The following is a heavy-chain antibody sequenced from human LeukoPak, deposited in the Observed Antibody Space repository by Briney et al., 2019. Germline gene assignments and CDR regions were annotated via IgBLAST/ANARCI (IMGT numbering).Heavy chain of an antibody. V-gene: IGHV3-23*01. CDR1: GFTFSSYG. CDR3: AKTPRYSSSWSSWFDP. D-gene: IGHD6-13*01. Sequence: PGGTLRLSCAASGFTFSSYGMSWVRQAPGKGLKWVSAISGSGGSTYYADSVKGRFTISRDNSKNTLYLQMNSLRAEDTAVYYCAKTPRYSSSWSSWFDPWGQGTLVTVSS. CDR2: ISGSGGST. J-gene: IGHJ5*02.